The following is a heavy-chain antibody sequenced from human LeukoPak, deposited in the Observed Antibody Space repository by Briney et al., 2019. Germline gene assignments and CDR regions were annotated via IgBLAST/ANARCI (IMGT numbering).Heavy chain of an antibody. CDR3: ARGIYSSGCPWGY. D-gene: IGHD6-19*01. Sequence: SETLSLTCAVYGGSFSGYYWSWIRQPPGKGLEWIGEINHSGSTNYNPSLKSRVTISVDTSKNQFSLKLSSVTAADTAVYYCARGIYSSGCPWGYWGQGTLVTVSS. CDR2: INHSGST. J-gene: IGHJ4*02. V-gene: IGHV4-34*01. CDR1: GGSFSGYY.